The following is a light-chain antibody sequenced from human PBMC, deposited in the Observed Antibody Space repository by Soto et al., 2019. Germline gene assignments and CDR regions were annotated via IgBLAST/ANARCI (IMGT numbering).Light chain of an antibody. CDR1: QSVSSN. V-gene: IGKV3-11*01. J-gene: IGKJ4*01. CDR3: QQRSDWPLT. Sequence: EIVMTQSPATLSVSPGEGATLSCRASQSVSSNLAWYQQKPGQAPRLLISDASNRATGIPARFSGSGSGTDFTLTISSLEPKDFAVYYCQQRSDWPLTFGGGTKV. CDR2: DAS.